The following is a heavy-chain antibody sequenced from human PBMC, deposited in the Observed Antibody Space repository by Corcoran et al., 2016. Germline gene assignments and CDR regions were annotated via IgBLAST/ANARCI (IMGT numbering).Heavy chain of an antibody. Sequence: QVQLQESGPGLVKPSETLSLTCTVSGGSISSYYWSWIRQPAGKGLEWIGRIYTSGSTNYNPSLKRRVTMSVDTSKNQFSLKLSSVTAADTAVYYCARDPVGNGGSGSSRYYYYGMDVWGQGTTVTVSS. J-gene: IGHJ6*02. V-gene: IGHV4-4*07. CDR2: IYTSGST. CDR1: GGSISSYY. CDR3: ARDPVGNGGSGSSRYYYYGMDV. D-gene: IGHD3-22*01.